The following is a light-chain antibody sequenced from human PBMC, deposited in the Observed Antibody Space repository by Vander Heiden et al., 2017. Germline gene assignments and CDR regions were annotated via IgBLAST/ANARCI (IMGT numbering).Light chain of an antibody. V-gene: IGLV2-18*02. CDR1: SSDVGSYNR. Sequence: QSALTHPPSVSGSPGQSVTISCTGTSSDVGSYNRASWYQQPPGTAPKLMIYEVTKRPSGVPDRFSGSKSGNTASLTISGLQAEDEADYYCSSYTSSTTPVAFGGGTKLTVL. CDR3: SSYTSSTTPVA. J-gene: IGLJ2*01. CDR2: EVT.